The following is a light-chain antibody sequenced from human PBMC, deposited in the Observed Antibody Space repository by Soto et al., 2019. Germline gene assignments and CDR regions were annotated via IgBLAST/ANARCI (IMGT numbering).Light chain of an antibody. CDR3: YSSRSSSSTFYV. CDR1: SSDIGGSNY. CDR2: GVS. J-gene: IGLJ1*01. Sequence: QSVLTQPASVSGSPGQSITISCAGTSSDIGGSNYVSWYQQHPGEAPKLMIYGVSNRPSGVSNRFSGSKSGNTASLTISGLQAEDEADYFCYSSRSSSSTFYVFGTGTKVTVL. V-gene: IGLV2-14*03.